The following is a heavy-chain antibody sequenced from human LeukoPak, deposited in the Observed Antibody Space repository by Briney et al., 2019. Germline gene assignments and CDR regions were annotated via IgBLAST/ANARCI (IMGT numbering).Heavy chain of an antibody. CDR3: ANSLSSGWYISFDY. CDR1: GFTFDDYG. V-gene: IGHV3-20*04. D-gene: IGHD6-19*01. CDR2: INWNGGST. J-gene: IGHJ4*02. Sequence: GGSLRLSCAASGFTFDDYGMSWVRQAPGKGLEWVSGINWNGGSTGYADSVKGRFTISRDNAKNSLYLQMNSLRAEDTAVYYCANSLSSGWYISFDYWGQGTLVTVSS.